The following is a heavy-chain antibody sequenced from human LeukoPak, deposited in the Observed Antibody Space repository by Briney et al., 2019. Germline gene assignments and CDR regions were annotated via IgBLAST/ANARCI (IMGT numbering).Heavy chain of an antibody. V-gene: IGHV3-64*01. D-gene: IGHD5-24*01. J-gene: IGHJ4*02. CDR1: GFTFSSYA. CDR3: ARRRDGYLYFDC. Sequence: GGSLRLSCAASGFTFSSYAMHWVRQAPGKGLEYVSAISSNGGSTYYANSVKGRFTISRDNSKNTLYLQMGSLRAEDMAVYYCARRRDGYLYFDCWGQGTLVTVSS. CDR2: ISSNGGST.